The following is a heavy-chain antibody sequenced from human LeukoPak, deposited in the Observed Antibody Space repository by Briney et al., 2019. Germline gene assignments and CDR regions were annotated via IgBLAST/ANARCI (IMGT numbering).Heavy chain of an antibody. Sequence: ASVKVSCKASGYTFTSYGISWVRQAPGQGLEWMGWISAYNGNTNHAQKLQGRVTMTTDTSTSTAYMELRSLRSDDTAVYYCAGCSSTSCYSGYYYYMDVWGKGTTVTVSS. V-gene: IGHV1-18*01. J-gene: IGHJ6*03. CDR1: GYTFTSYG. CDR2: ISAYNGNT. D-gene: IGHD2-2*01. CDR3: AGCSSTSCYSGYYYYMDV.